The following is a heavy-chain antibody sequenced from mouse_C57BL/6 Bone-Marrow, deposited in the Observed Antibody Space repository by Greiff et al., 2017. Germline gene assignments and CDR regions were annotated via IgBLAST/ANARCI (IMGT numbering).Heavy chain of an antibody. J-gene: IGHJ3*01. Sequence: VQLQQSGPGLVKPSQSLSLTCSVTGYSITSGYYWNWIRQFPGNKLEWMGYISYDGSNNYNPSLKNRISITRDTSKNQFFLKLNSVTTEDTATYYCARFITTVGFAYWGQGTLVTVSA. V-gene: IGHV3-6*01. CDR2: ISYDGSN. CDR1: GYSITSGYY. CDR3: ARFITTVGFAY. D-gene: IGHD1-1*01.